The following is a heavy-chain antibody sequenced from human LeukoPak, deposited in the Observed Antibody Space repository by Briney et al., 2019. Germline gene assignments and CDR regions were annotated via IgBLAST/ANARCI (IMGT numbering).Heavy chain of an antibody. CDR3: ARDYPTYYYGSGSYHYGMDV. J-gene: IGHJ6*04. V-gene: IGHV3-53*01. CDR2: IYSGGST. D-gene: IGHD3-10*01. CDR1: GLTVSSNY. Sequence: GGSLRLSCAASGLTVSSNYMSWVRQAPGKGLEWGSVIYSGGSTYYADSVKGRFTISRDNSKNTLYLQMNSLRAEDTAVYYCARDYPTYYYGSGSYHYGMDVWGKGTTVTVSS.